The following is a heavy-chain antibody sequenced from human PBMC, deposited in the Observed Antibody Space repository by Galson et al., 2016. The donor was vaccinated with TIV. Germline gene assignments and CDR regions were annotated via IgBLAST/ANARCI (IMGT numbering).Heavy chain of an antibody. CDR2: ISGYSGNT. V-gene: IGHV1-18*04. CDR1: GYTFSSYS. J-gene: IGHJ4*02. D-gene: IGHD4-17*01. Sequence: SVKVSCKASGYTFSSYSINWVRQAPGQGLEWMGWISGYSGNTNYAQKFQGRVTMTTDTSTGTAYMELRSLRSDDTAVYYCARGATVTPYSFFDYWGQGTLVPVS. CDR3: ARGATVTPYSFFDY.